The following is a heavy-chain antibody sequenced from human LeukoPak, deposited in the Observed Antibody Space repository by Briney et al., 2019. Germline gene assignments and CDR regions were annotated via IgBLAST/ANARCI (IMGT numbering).Heavy chain of an antibody. CDR3: TTDQTSYYDSNLGGGTY. Sequence: SGGSLRLSCAASGFTFSNAWMRWVRQAPGKGLEWVGRIKSKTDGGTTDYAAPVKGRFTISRDDSKNTLYLQMNSLKTEDTAVYYCTTDQTSYYDSNLGGGTYWGQGTLVTVSS. CDR2: IKSKTDGGTT. CDR1: GFTFSNAW. J-gene: IGHJ4*02. D-gene: IGHD3-22*01. V-gene: IGHV3-15*01.